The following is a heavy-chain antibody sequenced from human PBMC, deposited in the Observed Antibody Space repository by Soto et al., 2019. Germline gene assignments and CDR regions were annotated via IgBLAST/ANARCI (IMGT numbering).Heavy chain of an antibody. Sequence: SQTLSLTCAVYAGSFSGYFWSWIRHPPGQGLDWIGEPNHSGSTNYNPSLKSRVTISVDTSKNQFSLKLSSVTAADTAVYYCARRAHITGTSGYYYGMDVWGQGTTVTVSS. V-gene: IGHV4-34*01. J-gene: IGHJ6*02. CDR3: ARRAHITGTSGYYYGMDV. CDR1: AGSFSGYF. D-gene: IGHD1-20*01. CDR2: PNHSGST.